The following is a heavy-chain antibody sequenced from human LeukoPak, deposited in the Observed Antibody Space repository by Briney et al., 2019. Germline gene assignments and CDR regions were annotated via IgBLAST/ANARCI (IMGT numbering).Heavy chain of an antibody. Sequence: GESLKISCKGSGYSFTSYWIGWVRQMPGKGLEWMGIIYPGDSDTRYSPSFQGQVTISADKSISTAYLQWSSLKASDTDMYYCARGQLWLSAPTDYWGQGTLVTVSS. CDR3: ARGQLWLSAPTDY. J-gene: IGHJ4*02. CDR2: IYPGDSDT. CDR1: GYSFTSYW. D-gene: IGHD5-18*01. V-gene: IGHV5-51*01.